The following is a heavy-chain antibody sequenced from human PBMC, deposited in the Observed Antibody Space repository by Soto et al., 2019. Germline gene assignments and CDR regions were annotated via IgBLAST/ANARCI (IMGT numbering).Heavy chain of an antibody. J-gene: IGHJ6*04. D-gene: IGHD2-21*01. CDR3: TRMVMVSNIDFYPDTDV. V-gene: IGHV1-18*01. Sequence: QVQLVQSGAEVKKPGASVKVSCKASGYSFTSHVLSWVRQAPGQGLEWMGWISGNSGDTNYAQKLQGRVTVTTGTSTSTAYMKLRRLRSEDTAGSCRTRMVMVSNIDFYPDTDVWCTGTTVTFSS. CDR2: ISGNSGDT. CDR1: GYSFTSHV.